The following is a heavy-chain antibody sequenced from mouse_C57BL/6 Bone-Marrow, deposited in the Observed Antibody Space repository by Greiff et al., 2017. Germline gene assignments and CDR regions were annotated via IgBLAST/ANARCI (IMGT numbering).Heavy chain of an antibody. CDR3: ARAEGRDSSGYRPLDY. Sequence: QVQLKQPGAELVMPGASVKLSCKASGYTFTSYWMHWVKQRPGQGLEWIGEIDPSESYSNYNQKFKGKSTLTVDKSSSTAYMQLSSLTAEDSAVFYWARAEGRDSSGYRPLDYWGQGTTRTVSS. CDR2: IDPSESYS. CDR1: GYTFTSYW. J-gene: IGHJ2*01. D-gene: IGHD3-2*02. V-gene: IGHV1-69*01.